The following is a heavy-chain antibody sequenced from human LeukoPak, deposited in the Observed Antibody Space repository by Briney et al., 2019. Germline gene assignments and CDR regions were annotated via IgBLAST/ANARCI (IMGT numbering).Heavy chain of an antibody. V-gene: IGHV3-7*03. CDR2: IKHDGSEE. D-gene: IGHD5-18*01. Sequence: GSLRLSCAASGFIFNNYWMYWVRQAPGKELEWVATIKHDGSEEHYVDSVRGRFSISRDDAKNSVYLEMNSLRAEDTAVYYCARRLQNSNWYFDYWGQGTLVTVSS. J-gene: IGHJ4*02. CDR1: GFIFNNYW. CDR3: ARRLQNSNWYFDY.